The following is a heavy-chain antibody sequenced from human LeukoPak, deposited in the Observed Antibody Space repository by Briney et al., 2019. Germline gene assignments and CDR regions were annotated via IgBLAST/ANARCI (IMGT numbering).Heavy chain of an antibody. V-gene: IGHV3-33*01. CDR1: GFIFSSSG. Sequence: PGGSLSLLCAASGFIFSSSGMHWVRQAPGKGLEWVAVIWYDGSNKYYADSVKGRFTISRDNSKNTLYLQMNSLRAEDTAVYYCARDPYDYDISGLLTPYYFDYWGQGTLVTVSS. D-gene: IGHD3-22*01. CDR3: ARDPYDYDISGLLTPYYFDY. CDR2: IWYDGSNK. J-gene: IGHJ4*02.